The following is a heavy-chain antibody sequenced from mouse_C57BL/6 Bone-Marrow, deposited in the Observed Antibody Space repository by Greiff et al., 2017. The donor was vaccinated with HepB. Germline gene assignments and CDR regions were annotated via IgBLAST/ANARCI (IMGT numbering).Heavy chain of an antibody. D-gene: IGHD1-1*01. CDR3: ARSNYGSGVFDY. CDR1: GYTFTDYN. Sequence: EVMLVESGPELVKPGASVKIPCKASGYTFTDYNMDWVKQSHGKSLEWIGDINPNNGGTIYNQKFKGKATLTVDKSSSTAYMELRSLTSEDTAVYYCARSNYGSGVFDYWGQGTTLTVSS. J-gene: IGHJ2*01. CDR2: INPNNGGT. V-gene: IGHV1-18*01.